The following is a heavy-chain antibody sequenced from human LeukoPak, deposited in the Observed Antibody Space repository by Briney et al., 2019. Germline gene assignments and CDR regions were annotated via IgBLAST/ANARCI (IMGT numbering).Heavy chain of an antibody. D-gene: IGHD2-8*02. CDR3: AKEAVAGPWCPD. CDR1: GFTVSRNE. Sequence: GSLRLSCAASGFTVSRNEMSWVRQAPGKGLEWVSSISSSSSYIYYADSVKGRFTISRDNSKNTLYLQMNSLRAEDTAVYYCAKEAVAGPWCPDWGQGTLVTVSS. V-gene: IGHV3-21*01. CDR2: ISSSSSYI. J-gene: IGHJ4*02.